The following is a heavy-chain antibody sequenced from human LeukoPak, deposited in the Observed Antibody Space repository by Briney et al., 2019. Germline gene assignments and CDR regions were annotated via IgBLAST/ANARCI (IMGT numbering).Heavy chain of an antibody. CDR2: IYSGGNT. V-gene: IGHV3-66*01. J-gene: IGHJ4*02. Sequence: PGGSLRLSCAASGFAVGSNYLSWVRQAPGRGLEWVSIIYSGGNTYYADSVKGRFTISRDSSKNTLFLQMNTLRAEDSAIYYCARYCSGGSCYDWGQGTLATVSS. CDR1: GFAVGSNY. CDR3: ARYCSGGSCYD. D-gene: IGHD2-15*01.